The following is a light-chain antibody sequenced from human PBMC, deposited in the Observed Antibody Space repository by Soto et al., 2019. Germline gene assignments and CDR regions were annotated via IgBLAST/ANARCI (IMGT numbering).Light chain of an antibody. CDR1: QNIYSF. J-gene: IGKJ2*01. Sequence: DIPMTQSPSSLSSSVGDRVTITCRASQNIYSFLNWYQQKPGTAPKLLIYAASNLQRGVPSKFSGSGSGTDFTLTISSLQPEDFATDYCHHSYSLPYTFGQGTKLEI. V-gene: IGKV1-39*01. CDR2: AAS. CDR3: HHSYSLPYT.